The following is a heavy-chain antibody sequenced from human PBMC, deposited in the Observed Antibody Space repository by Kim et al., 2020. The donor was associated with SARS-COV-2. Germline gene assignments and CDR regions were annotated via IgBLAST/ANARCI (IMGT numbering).Heavy chain of an antibody. CDR1: GLNFGDYA. CDR3: TSGPYYYDSAAYYHDY. V-gene: IGHV3-49*03. Sequence: GGSLRLSCTTSGLNFGDYAMSWFRQAPGKGLEWVAFIRNKRYGETTEYAASVKGRFTISRDDSKRVAYLQMNGLKTEDTAVYYCTSGPYYYDSAAYYHDYWGQGTLVTVSS. D-gene: IGHD3-22*01. CDR2: IRNKRYGETT. J-gene: IGHJ4*02.